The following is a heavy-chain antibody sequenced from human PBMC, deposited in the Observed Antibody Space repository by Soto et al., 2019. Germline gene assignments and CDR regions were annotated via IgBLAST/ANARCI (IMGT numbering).Heavy chain of an antibody. Sequence: SETLSLTCAVYGGSFSGYYWSWIRQPPGKGLEWIGEINHSGSTNYNPSLKSRVTISVDTSKNQFSLKLSSVTAADTAVYYCARERRTVTTSPVYYGMDVWGQGTTVTVSS. J-gene: IGHJ6*02. CDR1: GGSFSGYY. CDR2: INHSGST. V-gene: IGHV4-34*01. CDR3: ARERRTVTTSPVYYGMDV. D-gene: IGHD4-17*01.